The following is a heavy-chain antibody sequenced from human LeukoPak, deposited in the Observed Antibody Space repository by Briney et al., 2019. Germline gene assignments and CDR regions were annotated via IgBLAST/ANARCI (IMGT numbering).Heavy chain of an antibody. Sequence: PSESLSLTCSVSGGSISGSYCNSIRQPPGKGLGWIGYVSYSGSTNSNPSLKSRVTISVDTSKNQFSLKLSSVTAADTAVYYCAGDGEMATISYFDYWGQGTLVTVSS. CDR1: GGSISGSY. J-gene: IGHJ4*02. CDR2: VSYSGST. D-gene: IGHD5-24*01. CDR3: AGDGEMATISYFDY. V-gene: IGHV4-59*01.